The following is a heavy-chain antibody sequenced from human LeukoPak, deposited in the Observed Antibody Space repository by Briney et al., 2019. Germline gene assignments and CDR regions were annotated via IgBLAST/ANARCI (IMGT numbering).Heavy chain of an antibody. D-gene: IGHD1-26*01. J-gene: IGHJ4*02. Sequence: GGSLRLSCSASGFTFSSYAMQGVGPAPGKGREGVAGIPYVGSKNYYEDSVNGRFTISRDNPKHPLYLQMNSLRPEDTAVYYCARDSNLKRPGWEDYWVQGTLVTVSP. CDR2: IPYVGSKN. CDR3: ARDSNLKRPGWEDY. V-gene: IGHV3-30-3*01. CDR1: GFTFSSYA.